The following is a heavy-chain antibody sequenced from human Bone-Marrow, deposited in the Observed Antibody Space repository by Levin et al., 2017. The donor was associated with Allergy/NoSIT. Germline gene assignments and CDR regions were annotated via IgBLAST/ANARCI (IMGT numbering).Heavy chain of an antibody. Sequence: GGSLRLSCAASGFTFNNYAMSWVRQAPGKGLEGVSAITNSGRTYYADSVKGRFTVSRDNSKNTLYLQMNSLRADDTAVYYCAKEMTTVVPVFDYWGQGTLVTVSS. J-gene: IGHJ4*02. CDR1: GFTFNNYA. CDR2: ITNSGRT. V-gene: IGHV3-23*01. D-gene: IGHD4-23*01. CDR3: AKEMTTVVPVFDY.